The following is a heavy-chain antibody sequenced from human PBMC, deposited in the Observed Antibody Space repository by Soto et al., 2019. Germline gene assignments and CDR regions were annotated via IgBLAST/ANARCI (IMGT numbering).Heavy chain of an antibody. D-gene: IGHD2-2*01. CDR2: IYYSGST. J-gene: IGHJ6*02. V-gene: IGHV4-31*02. Sequence: TLSLTCTVSGGSISSGGYYWSWIRQHPGKGLEWIGYIYYSGSTYYNPSLKSRVTISVDTSKNQFSLKLSSVTAADTAVYYCASIGYCSSTSCPGNYYYYGMDVWGQGTTVTVSS. CDR1: GGSISSGGYY. CDR3: ASIGYCSSTSCPGNYYYYGMDV.